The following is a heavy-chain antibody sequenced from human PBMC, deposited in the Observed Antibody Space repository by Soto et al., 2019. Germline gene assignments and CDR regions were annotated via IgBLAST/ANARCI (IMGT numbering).Heavy chain of an antibody. CDR3: ARYGGTYYVY. Sequence: PSETLSLTCTVSGGSISDHYWSWIRQPPGKGLEWIGFISYTGSTSYNPSLKSRVTMAVDTSKRQFSLKLTSVTAADTAVYYCARYGGTYYVYWGQGALVTVSS. CDR2: ISYTGST. CDR1: GGSISDHY. D-gene: IGHD1-26*01. J-gene: IGHJ4*02. V-gene: IGHV4-59*11.